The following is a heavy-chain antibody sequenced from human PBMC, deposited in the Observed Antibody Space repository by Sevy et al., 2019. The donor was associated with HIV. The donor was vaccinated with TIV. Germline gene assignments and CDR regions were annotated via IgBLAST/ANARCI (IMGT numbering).Heavy chain of an antibody. J-gene: IGHJ4*02. Sequence: GSLRLSCAASGFTFSNYWMSWVRQAPGKGLEWVANIKQDGSEKYYVASVKGRFTISRDNAKNSLYLQMNSLRAEDTAVYYCARPYRTDPFYYSGSGGYYYPSYFDYWGQGTLVTVSS. D-gene: IGHD3-22*01. CDR2: IKQDGSEK. V-gene: IGHV3-7*01. CDR1: GFTFSNYW. CDR3: ARPYRTDPFYYSGSGGYYYPSYFDY.